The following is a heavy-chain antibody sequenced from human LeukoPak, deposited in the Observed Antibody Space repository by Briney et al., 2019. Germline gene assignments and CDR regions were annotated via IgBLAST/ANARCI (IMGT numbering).Heavy chain of an antibody. V-gene: IGHV3-48*03. CDR2: ISSSGSTI. CDR1: EFTFSSYE. Sequence: GGSLRLSCAASEFTFSSYEMNWVRQAPGKGLGWVSYISSSGSTIYYADSVKGRFTISRDNAKNSLYLQMNSLRAEDTAVYYCARGARVAAAGINWFDPWGQGTLVTVSS. CDR3: ARGARVAAAGINWFDP. J-gene: IGHJ5*02. D-gene: IGHD6-13*01.